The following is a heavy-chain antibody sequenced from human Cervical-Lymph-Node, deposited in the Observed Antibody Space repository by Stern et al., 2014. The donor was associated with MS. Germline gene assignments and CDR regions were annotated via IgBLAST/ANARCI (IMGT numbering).Heavy chain of an antibody. Sequence: VQLEESGGGLVQPGGSLRLSCAASGLTFRNYGMHWVRQAQGKGLEWVSVISYDGAKSSYADSVRCRFSISRDNSKNTLHLLMTILRADDMALYYCVKGAQSSGYSLDSWCQGTLVTVSS. CDR2: ISYDGAKS. CDR3: VKGAQSSGYSLDS. J-gene: IGHJ4*02. V-gene: IGHV3-30*18. CDR1: GLTFRNYG. D-gene: IGHD3-22*01.